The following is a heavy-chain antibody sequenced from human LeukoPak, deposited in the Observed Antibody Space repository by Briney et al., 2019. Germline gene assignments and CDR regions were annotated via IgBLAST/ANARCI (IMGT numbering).Heavy chain of an antibody. CDR1: GFDFSSHN. V-gene: IGHV3-33*06. D-gene: IGHD1-26*01. J-gene: IGHJ4*02. CDR2: VWYDGINN. Sequence: PGSSLRLSCAAPGFDFSSHNMHWVRQAPGKGLEWLAVVWYDGINNVLADSVKGRFTLSRDNSKNTLSLQINSLRVEDTAVYFCAKDRSGTWSFDYWGQGALVTVSS. CDR3: AKDRSGTWSFDY.